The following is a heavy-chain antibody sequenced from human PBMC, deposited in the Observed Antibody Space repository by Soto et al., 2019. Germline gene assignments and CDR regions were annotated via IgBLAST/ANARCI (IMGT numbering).Heavy chain of an antibody. D-gene: IGHD3-3*01. V-gene: IGHV4-39*01. J-gene: IGHJ6*03. Sequence: SETLSLTCTFSGYSISSSSHYWGWIRQPPGEGLDWIGSIYYSGNAYYNPSLRSRVTMSVDTSKNQFSLKLSSVTAADTAIYYCARHGVVEWLSNYSYYYMDVWGKGTTVTVSS. CDR2: IYYSGNA. CDR3: ARHGVVEWLSNYSYYYMDV. CDR1: GYSISSSSHY.